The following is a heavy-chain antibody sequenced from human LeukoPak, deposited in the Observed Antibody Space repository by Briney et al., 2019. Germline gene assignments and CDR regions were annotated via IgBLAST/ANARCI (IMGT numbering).Heavy chain of an antibody. D-gene: IGHD3-22*01. J-gene: IGHJ4*02. V-gene: IGHV4-59*08. CDR2: IYYSGST. CDR3: AVRPYYDSSGDFRY. Sequence: PSETLSVTCAVSGGSIFNYYWSWIRQPPGKGLEWIGYIYYSGSTNYNPSIKTRVTISVDTSKKSFSLRLSSVTAADTAVYYCAVRPYYDSSGDFRYWGQGTLVTVSS. CDR1: GGSIFNYY.